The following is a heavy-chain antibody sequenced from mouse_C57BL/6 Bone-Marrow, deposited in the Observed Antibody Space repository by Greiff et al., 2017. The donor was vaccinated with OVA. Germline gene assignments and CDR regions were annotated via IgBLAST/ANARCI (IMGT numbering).Heavy chain of an antibody. CDR1: GYTFPSYW. CDR3: ARRGGYDYDRAY. CDR2: IYPGRGST. J-gene: IGHJ3*01. V-gene: IGHV1-55*01. Sequence: QVQLQQPGAELVKPGASVEMSCKASGYTFPSYWVTWVKQRPGQGLEWIGDIYPGRGSTNYNEKFKSKATLTVDTSSSTAYMQLSSLTSEDSAVYYCARRGGYDYDRAYWGQGTLVTVSA. D-gene: IGHD2-4*01.